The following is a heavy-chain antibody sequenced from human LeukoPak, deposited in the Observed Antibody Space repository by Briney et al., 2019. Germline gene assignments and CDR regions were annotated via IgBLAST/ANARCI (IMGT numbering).Heavy chain of an antibody. CDR2: IYYSGST. D-gene: IGHD3-3*01. V-gene: IGHV4-59*01. CDR1: GGSISSYY. J-gene: IGHJ5*02. CDR3: ARELAHYDFWSGYYTKGWFDP. Sequence: KPSETLSLTCTVSGGSISSYYWSWIRQPPGKGLEWIVYIYYSGSTNYNPSLKSRVTISVDTSKNQFSLKLSSVTAADTAVYYCARELAHYDFWSGYYTKGWFDPWGQGTLVTVSS.